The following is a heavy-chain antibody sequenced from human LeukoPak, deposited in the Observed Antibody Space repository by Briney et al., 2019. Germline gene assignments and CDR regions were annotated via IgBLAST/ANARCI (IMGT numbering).Heavy chain of an antibody. V-gene: IGHV1-69*13. Sequence: ASVKVSCKASGGTFSSYAISWVRQAPGQGLEWMGGIIPIFGTANYAQKIQGRVTITADESTSTAYMELSSLRSEDTAVYYCARWGYGYSSSWTFWFDPWGQGTLVTVSS. D-gene: IGHD6-13*01. CDR3: ARWGYGYSSSWTFWFDP. J-gene: IGHJ5*02. CDR2: IIPIFGTA. CDR1: GGTFSSYA.